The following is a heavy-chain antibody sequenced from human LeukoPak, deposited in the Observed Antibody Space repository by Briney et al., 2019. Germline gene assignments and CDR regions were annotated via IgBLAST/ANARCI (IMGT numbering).Heavy chain of an antibody. J-gene: IGHJ4*02. CDR3: AKDMNPETIKYYFDY. CDR2: ISWNSGSI. CDR1: GFTFDDYA. V-gene: IGHV3-9*01. D-gene: IGHD4-17*01. Sequence: GRSLRLSCAASGFTFDDYAMHWVRQAPGKGLEWVSGISWNSGSIGYADSAKGRFTISRDNAKNSLYLQMNSLRAEDTALYYCAKDMNPETIKYYFDYWGQGTLVTVSS.